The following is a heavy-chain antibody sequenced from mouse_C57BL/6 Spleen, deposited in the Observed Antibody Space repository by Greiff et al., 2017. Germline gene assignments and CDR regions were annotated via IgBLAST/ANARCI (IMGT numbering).Heavy chain of an antibody. CDR1: GYSFTGYY. Sequence: VQLQQSGPELVKPGASVKISCKASGYSFTGYYMNWVKQSPEKSLEWIGEINPSTGGTTYNQKFKAKATLTVDKSSSTAYMQLKSLTSEDSAVYYCARSGNGYYVWGQGTLVTVSA. D-gene: IGHD2-3*01. CDR2: INPSTGGT. V-gene: IGHV1-42*01. J-gene: IGHJ3*02. CDR3: ARSGNGYYV.